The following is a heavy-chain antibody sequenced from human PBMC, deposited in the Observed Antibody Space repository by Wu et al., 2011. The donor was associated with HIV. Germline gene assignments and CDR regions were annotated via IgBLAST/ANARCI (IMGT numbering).Heavy chain of an antibody. D-gene: IGHD1-1*01. CDR3: ARAIGTTSPYYYHYMDV. CDR2: IIPIFGTT. J-gene: IGHJ6*03. CDR1: GGTLSSYA. Sequence: QVQLVQSGAEVKKPGSSVKVSCKASGGTLSSYAISWVRQAPGQGLEWMGRIIPIFGTTNYAQKFQGRVTITADESTGTAYMELSSLRFEDTAVYYCARAIGTTSPYYYHYMDVWGKGTTVTVS. V-gene: IGHV1-69*15.